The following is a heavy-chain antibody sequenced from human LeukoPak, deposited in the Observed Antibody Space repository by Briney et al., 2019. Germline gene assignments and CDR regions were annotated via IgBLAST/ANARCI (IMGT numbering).Heavy chain of an antibody. V-gene: IGHV3-30*02. CDR1: GFIFSSYG. Sequence: GGSLRLSCAASGFIFSSYGMHWVRQAPGKGLEWVAFMRSDGSDKNYADSVKGRFTISRDNSTNTLYLQMNSLRVEDTAVYYCSKHDSNYWGQGTLVTVSS. CDR2: MRSDGSDK. J-gene: IGHJ4*02. CDR3: SKHDSNY. D-gene: IGHD4-11*01.